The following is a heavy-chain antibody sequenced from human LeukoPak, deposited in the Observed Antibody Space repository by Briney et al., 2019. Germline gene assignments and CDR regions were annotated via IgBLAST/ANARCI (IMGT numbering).Heavy chain of an antibody. D-gene: IGHD6-19*01. CDR3: AKDARRTSGWYFFDY. J-gene: IGHJ4*02. Sequence: PGGSLRLSCAASGFTFSDHYMSWIRQAPGKGLEWVSYISGSSHYTNTADSVEGRFTISRDNAKNALYLQMNSLRAEDTAVYYCAKDARRTSGWYFFDYWGQGSLVTVSS. V-gene: IGHV3-11*05. CDR1: GFTFSDHY. CDR2: ISGSSHYT.